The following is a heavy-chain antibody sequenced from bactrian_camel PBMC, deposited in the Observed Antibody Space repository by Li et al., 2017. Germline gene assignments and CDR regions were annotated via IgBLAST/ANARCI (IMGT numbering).Heavy chain of an antibody. Sequence: DVQLVESGGGSAQAGGALRLTCVLAESHNVDYCLGWFRQAPGKEREGVAATYIGGDNKYYADSVKGRFTISQDNAANTVYLQMSNLKPEDSAMYYCAADVSGSCGTDYDVPGWYWGQGTQVTVS. CDR2: TYIGGDNK. CDR1: ESHNVDYC. CDR3: AADVSGSCGTDYDVPGWY. V-gene: IGHV3S40*01. J-gene: IGHJ4*01. D-gene: IGHD2*01.